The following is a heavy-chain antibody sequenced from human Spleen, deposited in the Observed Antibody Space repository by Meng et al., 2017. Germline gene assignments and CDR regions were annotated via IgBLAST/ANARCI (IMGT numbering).Heavy chain of an antibody. CDR2: IYYSGST. Sequence: LQLKESGPGQLKPSHTLSLTCTVSGGSISSSSYYWGWIRQPPGKGLEWIGSIYYSGSTYYNPSLKSRVTISVDTSKNQFSLKLSSVTAADTAVYYCARVGDIVVVPAASNWFDPWGQGTLVTVSS. CDR3: ARVGDIVVVPAASNWFDP. V-gene: IGHV4-39*07. D-gene: IGHD2-2*01. CDR1: GGSISSSSYY. J-gene: IGHJ5*02.